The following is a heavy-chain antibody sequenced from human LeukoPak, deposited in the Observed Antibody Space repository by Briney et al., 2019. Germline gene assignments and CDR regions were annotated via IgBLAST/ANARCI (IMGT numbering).Heavy chain of an antibody. V-gene: IGHV3-23*01. D-gene: IGHD1-26*01. CDR2: ISGSGAST. CDR1: GFTSSTNA. Sequence: PGGSLRLSCLTSGFTSSTNAMSWVRQAPGKGLEWISGISGSGASTYYADSATGRFTISRDNSRNTLYLQMNSLRGDDTAVYYCAKDVGKWESLHFFDYWGQGTLVTVSS. CDR3: AKDVGKWESLHFFDY. J-gene: IGHJ4*02.